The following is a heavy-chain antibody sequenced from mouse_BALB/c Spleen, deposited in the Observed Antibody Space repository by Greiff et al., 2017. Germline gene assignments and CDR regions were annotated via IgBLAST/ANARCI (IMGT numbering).Heavy chain of an antibody. CDR3: ARAYRYDIAY. CDR2: ISYDGSN. D-gene: IGHD2-14*01. Sequence: EVQLVESGPGLVKPSQSLSLTCSVSGYSITSGYYWNWIRQFPGNQLEWMGYISYDGSNNYNPSLKNRISITRDTSKNQFFLKLNSVTTEDTATYYCARAYRYDIAYWGQGTLVTVSA. J-gene: IGHJ3*01. CDR1: GYSITSGYY. V-gene: IGHV3-6*02.